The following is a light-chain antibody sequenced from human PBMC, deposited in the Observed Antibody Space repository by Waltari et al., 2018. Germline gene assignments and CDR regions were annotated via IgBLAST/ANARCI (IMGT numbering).Light chain of an antibody. CDR1: DSNIVSYA. CDR3: ATWDGRLNGPV. J-gene: IGLJ2*01. Sequence: QSVLTQPPSASGTPGQRVTISCSGSDSNIVSYAVGGYQQFPGMAPRLLIFATNQRPSGVPDRFSGSTSGTSASLAISGLQTEDEADYSCATWDGRLNGPVFGGGTKLTVL. CDR2: ATN. V-gene: IGLV1-44*01.